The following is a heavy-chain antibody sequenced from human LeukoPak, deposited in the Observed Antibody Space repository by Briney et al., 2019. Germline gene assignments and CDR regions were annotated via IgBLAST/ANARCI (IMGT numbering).Heavy chain of an antibody. CDR2: IYHSGST. D-gene: IGHD3-22*01. V-gene: IGHV4-38-2*02. Sequence: PSETLSLTCTVSGYSISSGYYWGWIRQPPGKGLEWIGSIYHSGSTYYNPSLKSRVTISVDTPKNQFSLKVSSVTAADTAVYYCAKGNYYDSSGYLDYWGQGTLVTVSS. CDR3: AKGNYYDSSGYLDY. CDR1: GYSISSGYY. J-gene: IGHJ4*02.